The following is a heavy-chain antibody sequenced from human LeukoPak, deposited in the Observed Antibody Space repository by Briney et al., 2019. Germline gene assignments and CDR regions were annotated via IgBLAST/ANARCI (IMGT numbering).Heavy chain of an antibody. CDR2: ISYDGSNK. D-gene: IGHD3-9*01. CDR3: ARENTYYDILTGYQGGCFDY. CDR1: GFTFSSYA. V-gene: IGHV3-30-3*01. J-gene: IGHJ4*02. Sequence: GGSLRLSCAASGFTFSSYAMHWVRQAPGKGLEWVAVISYDGSNKYYADSVKGRFTISRDNSKNTLYLQMNSLRAEDTAVYYCARENTYYDILTGYQGGCFDYWGQGTLVTVSS.